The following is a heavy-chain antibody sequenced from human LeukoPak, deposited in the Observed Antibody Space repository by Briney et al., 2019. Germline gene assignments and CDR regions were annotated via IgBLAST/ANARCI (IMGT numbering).Heavy chain of an antibody. Sequence: ASVKVSCKASGYTFTSYDIRWVRQATGQGLEWMGWMNPNSGNTDYAQKFQGRVTMTRNTSISTAYMELSSLKSEDTAVYYCARGGYYDFWSGYRSDSFDIWGQGTMVTVSS. CDR1: GYTFTSYD. J-gene: IGHJ3*02. CDR2: MNPNSGNT. V-gene: IGHV1-8*01. CDR3: ARGGYYDFWSGYRSDSFDI. D-gene: IGHD3-3*01.